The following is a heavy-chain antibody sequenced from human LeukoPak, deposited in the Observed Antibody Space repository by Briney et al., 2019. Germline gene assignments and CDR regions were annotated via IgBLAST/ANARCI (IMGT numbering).Heavy chain of an antibody. D-gene: IGHD2-2*01. CDR1: GHTFTSYY. Sequence: ASVKVSCKASGHTFTSYYMHWVRQAPGQGLEWMGIINPSGGSTSYAQKFQGRVTMTRDTSTSTVYMELRSLRSDDTAVYYCARLDCSSTSCYYYGMDVWGQGTTVTVSS. CDR3: ARLDCSSTSCYYYGMDV. V-gene: IGHV1-46*01. CDR2: INPSGGST. J-gene: IGHJ6*02.